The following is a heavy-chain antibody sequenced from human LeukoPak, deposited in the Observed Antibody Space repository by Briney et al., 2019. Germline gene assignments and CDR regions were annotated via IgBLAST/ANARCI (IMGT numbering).Heavy chain of an antibody. CDR3: ARDREGGDSSANWFDP. V-gene: IGHV4-59*01. J-gene: IGHJ5*02. CDR2: VHYSGST. D-gene: IGHD2-21*01. Sequence: PSETLSLTCTVSDGSITNYDWSWVRQPPGKGLEFIGHVHYSGSTNYNPSLKSRVTISVDTSKNQFSLKLSSVTAADTAVYYCARDREGGDSSANWFDPWGQGTLVTVSS. CDR1: DGSITNYD.